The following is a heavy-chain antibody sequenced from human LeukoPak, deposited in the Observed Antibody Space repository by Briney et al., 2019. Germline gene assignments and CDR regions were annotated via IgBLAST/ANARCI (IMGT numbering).Heavy chain of an antibody. Sequence: PGGSLRLSCVASGFTFSSNAMHWIRQAPGKGLEWVAVIPSDGNNKHYGDSVKGRFTISRDNSKNMLYLQMNSLRAEDTALYYCARESGALRGYSYGHWGQGTLVTVSS. CDR2: IPSDGNNK. CDR1: GFTFSSNA. D-gene: IGHD5-18*01. CDR3: ARESGALRGYSYGH. V-gene: IGHV3-30*04. J-gene: IGHJ4*02.